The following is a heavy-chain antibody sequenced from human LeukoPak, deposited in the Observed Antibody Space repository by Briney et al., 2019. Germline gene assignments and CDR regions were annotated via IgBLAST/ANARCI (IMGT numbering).Heavy chain of an antibody. D-gene: IGHD2-15*01. CDR2: ISSSGSTI. CDR3: AREVVVVAASVMNDY. Sequence: GGSLRLSCAASGFTVSSNYMSWIRQAPGKGLEWVSYISSSGSTIYYADSVKGRFTISRDNAKNSLYLQMNSLRAEDTAVYYCAREVVVVAASVMNDYWGQGTLVTVSS. J-gene: IGHJ4*02. CDR1: GFTVSSNY. V-gene: IGHV3-11*01.